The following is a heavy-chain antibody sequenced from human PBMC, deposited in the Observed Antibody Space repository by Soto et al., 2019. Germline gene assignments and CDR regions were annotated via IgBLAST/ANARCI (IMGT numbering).Heavy chain of an antibody. Sequence: GESLKISCQGSGYSFTSYWVGWVRQRPGKGLEWMGRINPSDSYTTYSPSFQGHVTISTDKSFSTAYLQWSGLKASDTAMYYCARLGYCTGTSCYTFDSWGQGTLVTVSS. D-gene: IGHD2-2*02. CDR2: INPSDSYT. V-gene: IGHV5-10-1*01. CDR3: ARLGYCTGTSCYTFDS. J-gene: IGHJ4*02. CDR1: GYSFTSYW.